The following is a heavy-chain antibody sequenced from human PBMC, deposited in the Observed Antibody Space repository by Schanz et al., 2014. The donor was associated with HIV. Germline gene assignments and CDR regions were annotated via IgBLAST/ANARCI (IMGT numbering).Heavy chain of an antibody. D-gene: IGHD1-26*01. J-gene: IGHJ3*02. CDR3: ARGGGALPGRFDALDT. V-gene: IGHV3-7*01. Sequence: VQLVESGGGVVQPGRSLRLSCAASGFTFNNYGMHWVRQAPGKGLEWVANIKEEGIEKYYVDSVKGRFTISRDNAKNSLYMNMYSLRAEDTAVYYCARGGGALPGRFDALDTWGQGTKVTVSS. CDR2: IKEEGIEK. CDR1: GFTFNNYG.